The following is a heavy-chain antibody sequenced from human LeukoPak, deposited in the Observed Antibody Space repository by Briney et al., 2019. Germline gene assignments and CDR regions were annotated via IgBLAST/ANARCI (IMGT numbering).Heavy chain of an antibody. Sequence: GGSLRLSCAASGFTFEDYAMHWVRQAPGKGLEWVSLISGDGGSTYYADSVKGRFTISRDNSKNSLYLQMNSLRTEDTALYYCAKDPASYGSTYYYYGMDVWGQGTTVTVPS. CDR3: AKDPASYGSTYYYYGMDV. CDR2: ISGDGGST. V-gene: IGHV3-43*02. J-gene: IGHJ6*02. CDR1: GFTFEDYA. D-gene: IGHD5-18*01.